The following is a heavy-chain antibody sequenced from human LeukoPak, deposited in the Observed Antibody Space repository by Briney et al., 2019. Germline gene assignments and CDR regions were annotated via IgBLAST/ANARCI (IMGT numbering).Heavy chain of an antibody. CDR1: GFTFSTCA. CDR2: ISGGGRST. V-gene: IGHV3-23*01. Sequence: PGGSLRLSCAASGFTFSTCAMSWVRQAPGKGLEWVSTISGGGRSTDYADSVKGQFTISRDNSKNTLYLQMNSLRAEDTAVYYCAKTPKDYDFWSGYCPFDYWGQGTLVTVSS. D-gene: IGHD3-3*01. CDR3: AKTPKDYDFWSGYCPFDY. J-gene: IGHJ4*02.